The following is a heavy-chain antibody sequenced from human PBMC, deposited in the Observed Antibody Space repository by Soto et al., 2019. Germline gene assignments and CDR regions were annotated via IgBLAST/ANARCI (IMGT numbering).Heavy chain of an antibody. Sequence: PSETLSLTCTVSGGSISSSSYYWGWIRQPPGKGLEWIGSIYYSGSTYYNPSLKSRVTISVDTSQNQFSLKLSSVTAADTAVYYCAEGLGWFGEFSYYYYYYGMDVWGQGTTVTVS. V-gene: IGHV4-39*01. CDR3: AEGLGWFGEFSYYYYYYGMDV. CDR1: GGSISSSSYY. CDR2: IYYSGST. D-gene: IGHD3-10*01. J-gene: IGHJ6*02.